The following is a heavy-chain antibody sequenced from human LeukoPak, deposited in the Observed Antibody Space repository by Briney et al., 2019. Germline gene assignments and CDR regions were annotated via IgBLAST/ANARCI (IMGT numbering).Heavy chain of an antibody. V-gene: IGHV4-59*08. CDR2: IYYSGST. CDR1: GGSTSSYY. Sequence: SETLSLTCTVSGGSTSSYYWSWIRQPPGKGLEWIGYIYYSGSTNYNPSLKSRVTISVDTSKNQFSLKLSSVTATDTAVYYCARHRDNLYYFDYWGQGTLVTVSS. CDR3: ARHRDNLYYFDY. D-gene: IGHD1-1*01. J-gene: IGHJ4*02.